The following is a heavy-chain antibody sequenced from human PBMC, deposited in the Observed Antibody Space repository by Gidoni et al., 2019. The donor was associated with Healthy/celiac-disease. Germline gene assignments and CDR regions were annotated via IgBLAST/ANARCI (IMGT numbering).Heavy chain of an antibody. V-gene: IGHV3-23*01. CDR1: GFTFSSYA. J-gene: IGHJ3*02. Sequence: EVQLLESGGGLVQPGGSLRLSCAALGFTFSSYAMSWVGQAPGQGLEWVSAISGSGGGTSYADSVKGLFTISRDNSKNTLYLQMNSLRAEDTAVYYCARAPLPADAFDIWGQGTMVTVSS. CDR3: ARAPLPADAFDI. CDR2: ISGSGGGT.